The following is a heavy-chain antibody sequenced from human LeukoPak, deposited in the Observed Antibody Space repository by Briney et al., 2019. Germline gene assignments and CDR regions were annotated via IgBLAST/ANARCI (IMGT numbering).Heavy chain of an antibody. D-gene: IGHD3-9*01. CDR3: ARELDEGFDY. CDR1: GFTFSTYS. V-gene: IGHV3-21*01. J-gene: IGHJ4*02. Sequence: GGSLRLSCAASGFTFSTYSMNWVRQAPGKGLEWVSSIGGSSRSMYYADSVKGRFTISRDDARNSLFLQMNSLRAEDTAVYYCARELDEGFDYWGQGTLVTVSS. CDR2: IGGSSRSM.